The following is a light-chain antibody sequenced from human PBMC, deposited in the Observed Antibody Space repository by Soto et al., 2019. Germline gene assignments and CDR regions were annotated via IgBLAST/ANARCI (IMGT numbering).Light chain of an antibody. CDR3: ISYTSSNTWV. CDR2: EVG. V-gene: IGLV2-14*01. CDR1: SSDVGGFNY. J-gene: IGLJ3*02. Sequence: ALTQPASVSGSPGQSITISCTGTSSDVGGFNYVCWYQQHPGKAPKLMIYEVGNRPSGVSDRFSGSKSGNTASLTISGLQAEDGADYYCISYTSSNTWVFGGGTKLTVL.